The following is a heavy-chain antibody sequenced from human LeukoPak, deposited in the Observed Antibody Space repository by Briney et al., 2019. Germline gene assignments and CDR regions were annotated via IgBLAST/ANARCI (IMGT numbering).Heavy chain of an antibody. V-gene: IGHV3-30-3*01. CDR2: ISYDGSNK. CDR1: GFTFSDYY. D-gene: IGHD3-10*01. Sequence: GGSLRLSCAASGFTFSDYYMSWIRQAPGKGLEWVAVISYDGSNKYYADSVKGRFTISRDNSKNTLYLQMNSLRAEDTAVYYCARAGGDYGSGRKPLDLWGRGTLVTVSS. J-gene: IGHJ2*01. CDR3: ARAGGDYGSGRKPLDL.